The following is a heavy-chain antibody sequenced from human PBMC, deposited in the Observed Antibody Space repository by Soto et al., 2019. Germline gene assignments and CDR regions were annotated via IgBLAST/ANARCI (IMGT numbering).Heavy chain of an antibody. CDR3: ARFLKSSSGYNSKGGLDY. J-gene: IGHJ4*02. CDR1: GCTFSSYA. V-gene: IGHV1-69*06. CDR2: IIPIFGTA. D-gene: IGHD3-22*01. Sequence: AVKCSFNASGCTFSSYAISWVRQAPGQVLEWMGGIIPIFGTANYAQNFQGRVTITADKSASTSYMELSSLRSEDTAVYYRARFLKSSSGYNSKGGLDYWGQGTMVTVSS.